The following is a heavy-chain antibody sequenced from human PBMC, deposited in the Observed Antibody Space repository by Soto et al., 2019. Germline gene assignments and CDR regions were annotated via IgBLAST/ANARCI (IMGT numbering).Heavy chain of an antibody. J-gene: IGHJ2*01. CDR2: IHYDGMNT. D-gene: IGHD3-10*01. CDR1: GFTFSNYW. V-gene: IGHV3-74*01. CDR3: ARDWYNFDSGRARGGHWYFDL. Sequence: EVQLVESGGRLVQPGGSLTLSCAASGFTFSNYWMHWVRQAPGKGLVWVSRIHYDGMNTRYADSVNGRFTISRDNAKNTLSLHLNSLKVDDTAVYYCARDWYNFDSGRARGGHWYFDLWGRGTLVTVSS.